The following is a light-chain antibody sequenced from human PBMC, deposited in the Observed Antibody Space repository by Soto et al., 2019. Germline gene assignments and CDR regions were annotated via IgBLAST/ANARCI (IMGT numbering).Light chain of an antibody. V-gene: IGKV3-20*01. CDR1: QSVSSSY. Sequence: EIVLTQSPGTLSLSPGERATLSCRASQSVSSSYLAWYQQKPGQAPRLLIYGASSRATGIPDRFSGSGSATDFSLTISRLDPEDFAVYYCQQYGSSPLTFGGGTKVEIK. CDR3: QQYGSSPLT. CDR2: GAS. J-gene: IGKJ4*01.